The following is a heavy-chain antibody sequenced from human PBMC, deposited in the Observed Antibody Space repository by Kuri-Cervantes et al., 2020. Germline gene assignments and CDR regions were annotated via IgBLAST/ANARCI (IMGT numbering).Heavy chain of an antibody. Sequence: GGSLRLSCAASGFTFNSYWMTWVRQAPGKGLEWVSAISGSGGSTYYADSVKGRFTISRDNSKNTLYLQMNSLRAEDTAVYYCAKDRKRGWTTVTTSTGLTNEQINDYWGQGTLVTVSS. J-gene: IGHJ4*02. V-gene: IGHV3-23*01. CDR1: GFTFNSYW. CDR3: AKDRKRGWTTVTTSTGLTNEQINDY. CDR2: ISGSGGST. D-gene: IGHD4-17*01.